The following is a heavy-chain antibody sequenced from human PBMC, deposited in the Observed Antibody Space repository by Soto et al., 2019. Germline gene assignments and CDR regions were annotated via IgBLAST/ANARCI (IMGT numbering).Heavy chain of an antibody. V-gene: IGHV4-61*01. CDR2: VYYSGTP. D-gene: IGHD3-9*01. J-gene: IGHJ6*02. CDR3: ARDLYLRTGPWGMDV. CDR1: GGSVSSATYY. Sequence: QVQLQESGPGLVKPSETLSLTCTVSGGSVSSATYYWNRIRQPPGKGLEWIGSVYYSGTPNYNPSLKSRVTISMDTSFNRLSLKLRSVTAADTAVYYCARDLYLRTGPWGMDVWGQGTTVTVSS.